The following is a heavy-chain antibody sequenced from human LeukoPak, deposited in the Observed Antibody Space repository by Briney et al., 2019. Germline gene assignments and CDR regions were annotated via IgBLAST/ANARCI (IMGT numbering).Heavy chain of an antibody. Sequence: SDTLSLTCTVSGGSISSGSYYWSWIRQPAGKGLEWIGRIYTSGSTNYNPSLKSRVTISVDTSKNQFSLKLSSVTAADTAVYYCARDGVIPAAKIYYYYYYMDVWGKGTTVTVSS. V-gene: IGHV4-61*02. D-gene: IGHD2-2*01. J-gene: IGHJ6*03. CDR2: IYTSGST. CDR1: GGSISSGSYY. CDR3: ARDGVIPAAKIYYYYYYMDV.